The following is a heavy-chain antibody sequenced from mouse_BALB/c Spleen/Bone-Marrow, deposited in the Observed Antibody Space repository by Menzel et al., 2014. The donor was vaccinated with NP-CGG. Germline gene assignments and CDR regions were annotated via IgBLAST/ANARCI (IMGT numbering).Heavy chain of an antibody. V-gene: IGHV5-17*02. Sequence: VEESGGGLVQPGGSRKLSCAASGFTFSSFGMHWVRQAPEKGLEWVAYISSGSSNIYYADTVKGRFTISRDNPKNTLFLQMTSLRSEDTAMYYCTRGGNWDDFDYWGQGTTLTVSS. D-gene: IGHD4-1*01. CDR2: ISSGSSNI. CDR1: GFTFSSFG. J-gene: IGHJ2*01. CDR3: TRGGNWDDFDY.